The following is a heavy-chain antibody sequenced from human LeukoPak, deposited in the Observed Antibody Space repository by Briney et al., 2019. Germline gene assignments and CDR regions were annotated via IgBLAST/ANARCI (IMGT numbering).Heavy chain of an antibody. CDR1: GGSISSGGYC. J-gene: IGHJ4*02. CDR2: ISSSGSPM. CDR3: ATARDDSNSLDH. D-gene: IGHD6-13*01. Sequence: LSLTCTVSGGSISSGGYCWSWTRQHPGKGLEWVSYISSSGSPMYYADSVKGRFTISRDNAKNSLFLQLNSLRAEDTAVYYCATARDDSNSLDHWGQGTLVTVSS. V-gene: IGHV3-11*04.